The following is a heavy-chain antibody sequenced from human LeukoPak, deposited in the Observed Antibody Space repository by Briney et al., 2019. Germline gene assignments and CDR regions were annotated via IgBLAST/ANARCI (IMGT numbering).Heavy chain of an antibody. Sequence: GASLRLSCAASGFTFSSYAMSWVRQAPGKGLEWVSAISGSGGSTYYADSVKGRFTISRDNSKNTLYLQMNSLRAEDTAVYYCAKDVAAAGPQDYYHYYGMDVWGQGTTVTVSS. CDR3: AKDVAAAGPQDYYHYYGMDV. J-gene: IGHJ6*02. V-gene: IGHV3-23*01. D-gene: IGHD6-13*01. CDR2: ISGSGGST. CDR1: GFTFSSYA.